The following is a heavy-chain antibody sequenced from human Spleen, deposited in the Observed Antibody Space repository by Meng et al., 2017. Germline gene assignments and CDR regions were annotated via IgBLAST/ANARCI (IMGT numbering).Heavy chain of an antibody. CDR1: GYNFPDYY. CDR2: ISPSRDNT. J-gene: IGHJ6*02. Sequence: ASVKVSCKPSGYNFPDYYIHWVRRAPGQRLEWMGVISPSRDNTVSSQTFQGRVTMTSDTSTRTVYMELSSLRSEDTAVYYCARGDVEGIATTTFYDGMDVWGQGTTVTVSS. D-gene: IGHD6-25*01. CDR3: ARGDVEGIATTTFYDGMDV. V-gene: IGHV1-46*01.